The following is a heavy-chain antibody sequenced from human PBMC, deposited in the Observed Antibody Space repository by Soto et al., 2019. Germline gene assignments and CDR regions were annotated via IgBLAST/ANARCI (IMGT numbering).Heavy chain of an antibody. Sequence: ASVKVSCKASGYTFTSYDINWVRQATGQGLEWMGWMNPNSGNTGYAQKFQGRVTMTRNTSISTAYMELSSLRSEDTAVYYCAMGLTIFGVVIIPNDAFDIWGQGTMVTVSS. CDR1: GYTFTSYD. D-gene: IGHD3-3*01. V-gene: IGHV1-8*01. CDR3: AMGLTIFGVVIIPNDAFDI. CDR2: MNPNSGNT. J-gene: IGHJ3*02.